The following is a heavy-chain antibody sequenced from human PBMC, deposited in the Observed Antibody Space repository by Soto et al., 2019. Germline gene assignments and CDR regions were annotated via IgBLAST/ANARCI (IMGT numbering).Heavy chain of an antibody. CDR3: ARMADVDYYDSSGYYYGGSYFDY. J-gene: IGHJ4*02. V-gene: IGHV1-46*01. CDR2: INPSGGST. Sequence: ASRKVSRKASGYTFTSYDMHWVRQGPGQGAEWMGIINPSGGSTSYAQKFQGRVTMTRDTSTSTVYMELSSLRSEDTAVYYCARMADVDYYDSSGYYYGGSYFDYWGQGTLVTVSS. D-gene: IGHD3-22*01. CDR1: GYTFTSYD.